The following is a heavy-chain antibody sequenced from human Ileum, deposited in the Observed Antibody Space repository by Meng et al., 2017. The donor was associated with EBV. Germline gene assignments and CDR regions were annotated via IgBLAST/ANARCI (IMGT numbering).Heavy chain of an antibody. Sequence: EGQLVEAGGALVQPGGSLGLSWAASGFTFSSYWMHWVRQVPGKGLVWVSRINENGATTTYADSVRGRFTIFRDNAKNTLYPQMNSLRAEDTAVYYCSRDLVGSDDYWGQGTLVTVSS. CDR2: INENGATT. D-gene: IGHD6-6*01. J-gene: IGHJ4*02. CDR1: GFTFSSYW. CDR3: SRDLVGSDDY. V-gene: IGHV3-74*01.